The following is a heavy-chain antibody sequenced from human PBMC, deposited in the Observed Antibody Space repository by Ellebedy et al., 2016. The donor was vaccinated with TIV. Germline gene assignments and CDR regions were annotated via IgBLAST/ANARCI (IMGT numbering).Heavy chain of an antibody. J-gene: IGHJ3*02. CDR2: TYYRSKWYT. Sequence: SQTLSLTCAISGDSVSSNSVAWHWIRQSPSRGLEWLGRTYYRSKWYTAYAVSVKSRITINPDTSKNQFPLQLNSLTPEDQALYYCVRWSRGAFDIWGQGTMVTVSS. CDR3: VRWSRGAFDI. V-gene: IGHV6-1*01. CDR1: GDSVSSNSVA.